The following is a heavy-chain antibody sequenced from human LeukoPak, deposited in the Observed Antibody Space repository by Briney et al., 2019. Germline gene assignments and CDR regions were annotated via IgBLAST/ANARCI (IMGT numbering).Heavy chain of an antibody. CDR2: IYYSGST. D-gene: IGHD3/OR15-3a*01. CDR1: GGSISSYY. CDR3: ARQEIGLRSFDP. V-gene: IGHV4-59*08. Sequence: SETLSLTCTVSGGSISSYYWSWIRQPPGKGLEWIGYIYYSGSTNYNPSLKSRVTISVDTSKNQFSLNLSSVTAADTAVYYCARQEIGLRSFDPWGQGTLVTVSS. J-gene: IGHJ5*02.